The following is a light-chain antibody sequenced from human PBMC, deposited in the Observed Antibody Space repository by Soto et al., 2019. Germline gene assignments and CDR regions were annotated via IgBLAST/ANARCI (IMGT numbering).Light chain of an antibody. J-gene: IGKJ2*02. CDR2: NAS. CDR1: QTISTW. V-gene: IGKV1-5*03. CDR3: QQYSTSSRT. Sequence: DIQMTQSPSTLSASVGDRVTITCRASQTISTWLAWYQHKSGKAPKLLIYNASSLEAGVPSRFSGSGSGTEFTLTISSLQPDDFATYYCQQYSTSSRTFGQGTKVETK.